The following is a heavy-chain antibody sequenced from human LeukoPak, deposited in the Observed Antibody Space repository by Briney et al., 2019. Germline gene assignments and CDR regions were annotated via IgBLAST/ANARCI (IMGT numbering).Heavy chain of an antibody. V-gene: IGHV3-69-1*01. J-gene: IGHJ5*02. CDR2: ISSSSTI. CDR1: GFTFSDYN. Sequence: GGSLRLSCAASGFTFSDYNMNWVRQAPGKGLEWVSYISSSSTIYYADSVKGRFTISGDNAENSLYLQMNSLRVEDTAVYYCARSDITIFGSNWFDPWGQGTLVTVSS. D-gene: IGHD3-3*01. CDR3: ARSDITIFGSNWFDP.